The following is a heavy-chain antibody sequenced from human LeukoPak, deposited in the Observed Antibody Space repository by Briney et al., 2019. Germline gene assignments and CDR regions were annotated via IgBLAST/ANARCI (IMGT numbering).Heavy chain of an antibody. CDR2: IKQDGSEK. D-gene: IGHD6-13*01. J-gene: IGHJ4*02. CDR1: GFTFSSYW. V-gene: IGHV3-7*01. Sequence: GGSLRLSCAASGFTFSSYWMSWVRQAPGKGLEWVANIKQDGSEKYYVDSVKGRFTISRDNAKNSLHLQMNSLRAEDTAVYYCARERSSSSWYDPYFDYWGQGTLVTVSS. CDR3: ARERSSSSWYDPYFDY.